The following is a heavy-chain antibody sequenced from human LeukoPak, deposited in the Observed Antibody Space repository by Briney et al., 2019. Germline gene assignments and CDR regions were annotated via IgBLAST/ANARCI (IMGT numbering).Heavy chain of an antibody. CDR1: GGSISSYY. CDR3: VRDRELTY. J-gene: IGHJ4*02. D-gene: IGHD3-10*01. CDR2: VYSSGNT. V-gene: IGHV4-4*08. Sequence: SETLSLTCTVSGGSISSYYWSWIRQPPGKGLEWIGYVYSSGNTNYSPSLKGRAIISADTSKNQFSLKLTSVTAADTAVYYCVRDRELTYWGQGILVTVSS.